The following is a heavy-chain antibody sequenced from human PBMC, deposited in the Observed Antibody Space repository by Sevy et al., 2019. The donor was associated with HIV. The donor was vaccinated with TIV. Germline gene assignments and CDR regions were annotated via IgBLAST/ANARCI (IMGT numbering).Heavy chain of an antibody. CDR2: IWYDGNNQ. CDR1: GFAFSDYG. Sequence: GGSLRLSCVASGFAFSDYGMHWVRQAPGKGLEWVAVIWYDGNNQHYADSVRGRFTTSRDNSSNTLFLQMNSLRAEDTAVYYCARDVRGEGIRPGDLDYWGQGTLVTVSS. D-gene: IGHD3-10*02. CDR3: ARDVRGEGIRPGDLDY. V-gene: IGHV3-33*01. J-gene: IGHJ4*02.